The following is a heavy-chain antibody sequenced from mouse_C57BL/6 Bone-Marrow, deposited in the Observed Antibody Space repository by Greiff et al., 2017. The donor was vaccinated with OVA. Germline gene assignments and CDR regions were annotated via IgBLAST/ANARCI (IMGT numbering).Heavy chain of an antibody. Sequence: VQLQQPGAELVRPGSSVKLSCKASGYTFTSYWMHWVKQRPIQGLEWIGNIDPSDSETHYNQKFKDKATLTVDKSSSTAYMQLSSLTSEDSAVYYWASGVYYYGSSYDYWGQGTTLTVSS. CDR1: GYTFTSYW. J-gene: IGHJ2*01. V-gene: IGHV1-52*01. CDR3: ASGVYYYGSSYDY. CDR2: IDPSDSET. D-gene: IGHD1-1*01.